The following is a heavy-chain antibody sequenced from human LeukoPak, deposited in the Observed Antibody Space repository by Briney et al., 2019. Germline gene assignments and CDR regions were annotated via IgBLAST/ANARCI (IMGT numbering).Heavy chain of an antibody. CDR3: ARVDYSDAFDI. D-gene: IGHD3-10*01. Sequence: GGSLRLSCAASGFSFSDHYMTWIRQAPGKGLEWLSYISNSGGTTNYADSVKGRFTVSRDNAKNSLFLQMNSLRAEDTAVYYCARVDYSDAFDIWDQGTMVTVSS. V-gene: IGHV3-11*04. CDR1: GFSFSDHY. CDR2: ISNSGGTT. J-gene: IGHJ3*02.